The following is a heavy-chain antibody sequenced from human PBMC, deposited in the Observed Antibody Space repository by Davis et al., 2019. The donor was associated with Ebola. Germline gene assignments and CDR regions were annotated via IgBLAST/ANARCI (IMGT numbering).Heavy chain of an antibody. CDR3: AREVPYGSGYYYYGMDV. J-gene: IGHJ6*02. CDR2: IYSGGST. V-gene: IGHV3-53*04. Sequence: GGSLRLSCAASGFTVSSNYMSWVRQAPGKGLEWVSVIYSGGSTYYADSVKGRFTISRHNSKNTLYLQMNSLRAEDTAVYYCAREVPYGSGYYYYGMDVWGQGTTVTVSS. D-gene: IGHD3-10*01. CDR1: GFTVSSNY.